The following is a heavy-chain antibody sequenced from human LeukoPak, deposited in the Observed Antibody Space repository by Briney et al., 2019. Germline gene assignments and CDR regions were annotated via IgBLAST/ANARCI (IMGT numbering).Heavy chain of an antibody. CDR3: AGRYDSSGYPLH. CDR1: VLSVSSNY. D-gene: IGHD3-22*01. Sequence: GGSLRLSCAASVLSVSSNYVSCVRQAPGKGLEWVSVIYSGGTTYYADSIKGRFTISRDNSKNTLYLQMNSLRAEDTAVYYCAGRYDSSGYPLHWGQGTPVTVSS. CDR2: IYSGGTT. J-gene: IGHJ4*02. V-gene: IGHV3-53*01.